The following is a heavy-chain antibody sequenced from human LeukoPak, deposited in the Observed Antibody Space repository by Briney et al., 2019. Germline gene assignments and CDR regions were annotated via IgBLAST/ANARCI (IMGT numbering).Heavy chain of an antibody. CDR2: IYPGDSDT. D-gene: IGHD3-10*02. CDR1: GYSFTSYW. Sequence: GESLKISCKGSGYSFTSYWIGWVRQMPGKGLEWMGIIYPGDSDTRYSPSFQGQVTISADKSISTAYLQWSSLKASDTAMYYCAIPPITMFPIPDAFDIWGQGTKVTVSS. CDR3: AIPPITMFPIPDAFDI. V-gene: IGHV5-51*01. J-gene: IGHJ3*02.